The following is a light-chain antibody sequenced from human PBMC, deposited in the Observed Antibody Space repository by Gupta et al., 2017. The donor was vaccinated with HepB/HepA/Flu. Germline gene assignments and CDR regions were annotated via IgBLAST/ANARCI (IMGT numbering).Light chain of an antibody. V-gene: IGKV1-39*01. J-gene: IGKJ2*04. CDR2: GAS. CDR1: QRIGTY. CDR3: QQSYSIPGS. Sequence: DIQRTQSPSSLSASVGDRVTITCRASQRIGTYLNWYQQKPGKAPKVLIYGASSLQSGVPSRFSGSGSGTDFTLTISSLQPEDFATYYCQQSYSIPGSFGQGTKVEIK.